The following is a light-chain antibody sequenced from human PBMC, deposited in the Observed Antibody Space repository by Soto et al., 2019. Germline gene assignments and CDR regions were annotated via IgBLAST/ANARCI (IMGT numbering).Light chain of an antibody. V-gene: IGLV2-14*03. CDR2: YVD. J-gene: IGLJ1*01. CDR3: CSYADGSIYF. Sequence: QLVLTQPASVSGSPGQSITISCTGTSRDVGAYDYVSWYLQYPDKAPQLLIYYVDHRPSGVSSRFSGSKSGNTASLTISGLQAEDAGDYYCCSYADGSIYFFGTGTKLTVL. CDR1: SRDVGAYDY.